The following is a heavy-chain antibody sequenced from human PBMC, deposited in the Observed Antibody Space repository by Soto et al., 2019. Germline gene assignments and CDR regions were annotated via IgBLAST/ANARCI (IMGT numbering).Heavy chain of an antibody. V-gene: IGHV4-59*01. J-gene: IGHJ4*02. D-gene: IGHD3-3*01. Sequence: QVQLQESGPGLVKPSETLSLTCTVSGGSISSYYWSWIRQPPGKGLEWIGYIYYSGSTNYNPSLTSRVTISVDTSKNQFSLKLSSVTAADTAVYYCARHPDYDFWSGPHFDYWGQGTLVTVSS. CDR1: GGSISSYY. CDR2: IYYSGST. CDR3: ARHPDYDFWSGPHFDY.